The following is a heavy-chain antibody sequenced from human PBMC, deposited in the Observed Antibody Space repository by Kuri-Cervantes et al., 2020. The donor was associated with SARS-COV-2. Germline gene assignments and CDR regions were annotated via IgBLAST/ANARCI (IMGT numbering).Heavy chain of an antibody. J-gene: IGHJ4*02. Sequence: ESLKISCAVFGGSSSGYYWGWIRQPPGKGLEWIGEINQSGSTSYSPSLKSRLTISVDTSENQFSLKLSSVTAADTAVYYCARQADLLLGNDNYGWDYWGQGTLVTVSS. D-gene: IGHD3-22*01. V-gene: IGHV4-34*01. CDR3: ARQADLLLGNDNYGWDY. CDR2: INQSGST. CDR1: GGSSSGYY.